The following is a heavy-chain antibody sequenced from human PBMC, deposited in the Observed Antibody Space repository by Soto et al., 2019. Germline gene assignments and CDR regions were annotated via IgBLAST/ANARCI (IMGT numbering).Heavy chain of an antibody. Sequence: QVQLVESGGGVVQPGRSLRLSCAASGFTFSSYGMHWVRQAPGKGLEWVAVISYDGSNKYYADSVKGRFTISRDNSKNPLYLQMNSLGAEDTAVYYCAKVSSYYDFWSGRPYYYYGMDVWGQGTTVTVSS. CDR3: AKVSSYYDFWSGRPYYYYGMDV. D-gene: IGHD3-3*01. CDR1: GFTFSSYG. V-gene: IGHV3-30*18. CDR2: ISYDGSNK. J-gene: IGHJ6*02.